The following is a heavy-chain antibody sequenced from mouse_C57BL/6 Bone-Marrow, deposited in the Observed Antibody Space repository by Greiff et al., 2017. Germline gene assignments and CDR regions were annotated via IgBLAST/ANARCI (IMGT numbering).Heavy chain of an antibody. V-gene: IGHV5-12*01. D-gene: IGHD1-1*01. J-gene: IGHJ4*01. CDR1: GFTFSDYY. CDR3: ARQNARYYYGSSPYAMDY. Sequence: EVMLVESGGGLVQPGGSLKLSCAASGFTFSDYYMYWVRQTPEKRLEWVAYISNGGGSTYYPDTVKGRFTISRDNAKNTLYLQMSRLKSEDTAMYYCARQNARYYYGSSPYAMDYWGQGTSVTVSS. CDR2: ISNGGGST.